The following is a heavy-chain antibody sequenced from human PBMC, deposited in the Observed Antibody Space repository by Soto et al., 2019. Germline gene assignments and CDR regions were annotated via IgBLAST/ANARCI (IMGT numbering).Heavy chain of an antibody. V-gene: IGHV4-31*03. CDR3: ARLESVTRSLGYFDY. J-gene: IGHJ4*02. CDR2: IYYSGST. CDR1: GGSIRRSDYY. D-gene: IGHD7-27*01. Sequence: PSETLSLTCTVSGGSIRRSDYYWSWVRQLPGRGLEWIGYIYYSGSTFYNPSLMSRLAISVDTSRNQFSLSLTSVTAADTAVYYCARLESVTRSLGYFDYWGQGIRVTVSS.